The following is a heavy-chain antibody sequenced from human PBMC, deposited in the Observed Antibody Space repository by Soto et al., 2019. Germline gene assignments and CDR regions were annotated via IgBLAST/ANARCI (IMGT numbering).Heavy chain of an antibody. V-gene: IGHV3-23*01. J-gene: IGHJ4*02. CDR3: AKGGSIAAGGDFGY. CDR1: GFSFNNYA. CDR2: MSGSGGSA. Sequence: EVQLLESGGGLVQPGGSLRLSCAASGFSFNNYAMSWVRQAPGKGLDWVSTMSGSGGSAHYADSVKGRFTISRDNFRDTLYLQMNSLRGEDTAVYFCAKGGSIAAGGDFGYWGQGTLVTVSS. D-gene: IGHD6-13*01.